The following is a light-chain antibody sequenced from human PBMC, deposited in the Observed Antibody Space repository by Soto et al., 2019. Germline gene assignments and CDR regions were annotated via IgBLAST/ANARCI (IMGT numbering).Light chain of an antibody. CDR2: WAS. V-gene: IGKV4-1*01. CDR3: QQYYSTPPT. J-gene: IGKJ2*01. Sequence: DIVMTQSPDSLAVSLGERATINCKSSQRGLYSSNNKYYLDWYQQNPGRPPKLLIYWASTRESGVPDRFSGSGSGTEFTLTIISLQAADVAVFYCQQYYSTPPTFGQGTKLEIK. CDR1: QRGLYSSNNKYY.